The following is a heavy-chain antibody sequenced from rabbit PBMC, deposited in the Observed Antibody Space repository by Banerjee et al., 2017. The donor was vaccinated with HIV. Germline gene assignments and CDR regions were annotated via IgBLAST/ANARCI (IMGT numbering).Heavy chain of an antibody. D-gene: IGHD4-1*01. CDR2: INTISGNT. J-gene: IGHJ4*01. Sequence: QEHLEESGGDLVKPEGSLTLTCTASGFSFSNKYVMCWVRQAPGKGLEWIACINTISGNTVYASWAKGRFTISKTSSTTVTLQMTSLTAADTATYFCARDLAGAIGWNFNLWGPDPGHRL. CDR3: ARDLAGAIGWNFNL. CDR1: GFSFSNKYV. V-gene: IGHV1S45*01.